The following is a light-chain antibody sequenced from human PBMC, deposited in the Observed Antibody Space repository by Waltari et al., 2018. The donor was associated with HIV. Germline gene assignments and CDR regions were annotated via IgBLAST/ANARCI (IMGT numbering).Light chain of an antibody. J-gene: IGLJ3*02. CDR2: RND. Sequence: QAGLTQPPSVSKGLKQTATPTCAGNSDNVGYQGVAWLQQHQGHPPKRLSYRNDDRPSGVSERFSTSRSGNTAFLTITELQPEDETDYFCSAWDSSLGAWVFGGGTRLTVL. CDR1: SDNVGYQG. V-gene: IGLV10-54*01. CDR3: SAWDSSLGAWV.